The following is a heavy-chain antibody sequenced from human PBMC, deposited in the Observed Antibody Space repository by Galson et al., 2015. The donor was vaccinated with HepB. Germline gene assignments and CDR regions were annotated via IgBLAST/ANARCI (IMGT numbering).Heavy chain of an antibody. D-gene: IGHD2-15*01. Sequence: SLRLSCAASGFSFTNAWMSWVRQAPGEGLEWVGHIESKTDGGTIDYAAPVKGRFTISRDDSKNTLHLQMNSLKTEDTAVYYCTTVLAYCSGGSCYSSGWLPSWFDPWGQGTLVTVSS. CDR1: GFSFTNAW. CDR3: TTVLAYCSGGSCYSSGWLPSWFDP. V-gene: IGHV3-15*04. J-gene: IGHJ5*02. CDR2: IESKTDGGTI.